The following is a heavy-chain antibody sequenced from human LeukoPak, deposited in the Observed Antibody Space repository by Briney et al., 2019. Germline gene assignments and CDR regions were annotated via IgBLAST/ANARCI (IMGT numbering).Heavy chain of an antibody. V-gene: IGHV1-2*02. D-gene: IGHD5-18*01. J-gene: IGHJ4*02. CDR1: GYTFTGYY. Sequence: ASVTVSCKASGYTFTGYYMHWVRHAPGQGLEWMGWINPNSGGTTYAQKFQGRVTMTRDTSISTAYMELSRLRSDDTAVYYCARGSTRAMVIGYCGQGALVTVSS. CDR3: ARGSTRAMVIGY. CDR2: INPNSGGT.